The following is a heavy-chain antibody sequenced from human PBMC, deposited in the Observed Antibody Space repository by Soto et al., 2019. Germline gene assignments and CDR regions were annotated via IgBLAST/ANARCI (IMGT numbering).Heavy chain of an antibody. J-gene: IGHJ4*02. CDR3: AKHAEDYGDSRVDY. Sequence: EVQLLESGGGLVQPGGSLRLSCAASGFTFSSYAMSWVRQAPGKGLEWVSGISGSGGRTYSADSVKGRFTISRDNSTNTLSLQMNGLRAEDTAVYYCAKHAEDYGDSRVDYWGQGTLVTVSS. CDR1: GFTFSSYA. CDR2: ISGSGGRT. D-gene: IGHD4-17*01. V-gene: IGHV3-23*01.